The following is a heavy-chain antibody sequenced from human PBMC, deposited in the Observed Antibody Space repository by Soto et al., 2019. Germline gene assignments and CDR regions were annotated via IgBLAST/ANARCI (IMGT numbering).Heavy chain of an antibody. V-gene: IGHV1-69*13. Sequence: ASVKVSCKASGGTFSSYAISWVRQAPGQGLEWMGGIIPIFGTANYAQKFQGRVTITADESTSTAYMELSSLRSEDTAVYYCARLAGSYGRYYGMDVWGQGTTVTAP. J-gene: IGHJ6*02. CDR2: IIPIFGTA. CDR3: ARLAGSYGRYYGMDV. CDR1: GGTFSSYA. D-gene: IGHD3-10*01.